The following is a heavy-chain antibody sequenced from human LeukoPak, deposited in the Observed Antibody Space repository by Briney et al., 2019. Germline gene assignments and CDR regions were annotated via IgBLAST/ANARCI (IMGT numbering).Heavy chain of an antibody. Sequence: SETLSLTCTVSGVSISSLSSYWSWIRQPPGKGLEWIGSIYYSGSTYYNPSLKSRVTISVDTSKNQFSLKLTSVTAADTAVYYCARGTKLSWYEPLDYWGQGTLVTVSS. D-gene: IGHD6-13*01. V-gene: IGHV4-39*07. CDR1: GVSISSLSSY. CDR2: IYYSGST. CDR3: ARGTKLSWYEPLDY. J-gene: IGHJ4*02.